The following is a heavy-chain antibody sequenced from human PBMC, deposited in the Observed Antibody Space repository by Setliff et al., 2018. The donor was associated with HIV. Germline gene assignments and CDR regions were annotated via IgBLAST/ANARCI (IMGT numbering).Heavy chain of an antibody. Sequence: ASVKVSCKALGFLVTGYNVHWVRQAPGHGPEWLGRINPNNGGTNYAQKFQGRVTMSLDTSTSTVYLELKALTSDDTAVYYCVRPRVFDSFDVWGPGTMGTVS. CDR2: INPNNGGT. J-gene: IGHJ3*01. V-gene: IGHV1-2*06. CDR1: GFLVTGYN. CDR3: VRPRVFDSFDV.